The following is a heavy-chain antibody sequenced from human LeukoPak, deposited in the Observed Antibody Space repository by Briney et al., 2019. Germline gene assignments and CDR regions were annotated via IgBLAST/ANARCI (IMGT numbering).Heavy chain of an antibody. D-gene: IGHD2-2*01. CDR1: GGSFSGYY. J-gene: IGHJ4*02. V-gene: IGHV4-34*01. CDR3: ARGSRIVVVPAACKFDY. Sequence: SETLSLTCAVYGGSFSGYYWSWIRQPPGKGLEWIGEINHSGSTNYNPSLKSRVTISVDTSKNQFSLKLSSVTAADTAVYYCARGSRIVVVPAACKFDYWGRGTLVTVSS. CDR2: INHSGST.